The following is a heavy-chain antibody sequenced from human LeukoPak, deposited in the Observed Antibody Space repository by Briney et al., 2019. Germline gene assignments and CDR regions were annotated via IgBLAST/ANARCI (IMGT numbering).Heavy chain of an antibody. CDR2: ISYDGSNK. Sequence: GGSLRLSCAASGFTFSSYAMHWVRQAPGKGLEWVAVISYDGSNKYYADSVKGRFTISRDNSKNTLYLQMNSLRAEDTAVYYCARYCSSTSCYYYYYGMDVWGQGTTVTVSS. V-gene: IGHV3-30-3*01. CDR3: ARYCSSTSCYYYYYGMDV. J-gene: IGHJ6*02. D-gene: IGHD2-2*01. CDR1: GFTFSSYA.